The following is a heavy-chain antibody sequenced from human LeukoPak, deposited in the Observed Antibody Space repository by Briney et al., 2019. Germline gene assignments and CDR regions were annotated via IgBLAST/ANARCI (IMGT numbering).Heavy chain of an antibody. V-gene: IGHV3-30*02. CDR2: IRYDGSNK. D-gene: IGHD1-1*01. CDR1: GFTFSSYG. Sequence: GGSLRLSCAASGFTFSSYGMHWVRQAPGKGLEWVAFIRYDGSNKYYADSVKGRFTISRDNSKNTLYLQMNSLRAEDTAVYYCAKAEGEKSTYFDYWGQGTLVTVSS. CDR3: AKAEGEKSTYFDY. J-gene: IGHJ4*02.